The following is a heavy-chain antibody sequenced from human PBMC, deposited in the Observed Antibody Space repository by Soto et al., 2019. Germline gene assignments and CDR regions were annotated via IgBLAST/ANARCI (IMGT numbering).Heavy chain of an antibody. CDR3: AHRVLRAVFGFVTTTAIYFDF. V-gene: IGHV2-5*02. J-gene: IGHJ4*02. CDR2: IYWDDDK. D-gene: IGHD3-3*01. Sequence: QITLNESGPTVVKPTETLTLTCTFSGFSLTTSGVGVGWVRQSPGKAPEWLAFIYWDDDKRYSTSLKSRLTIAQDTSKNQLLMTTVAVDPAHTSLYSSAHRVLRAVFGFVTTTAIYFDFWGQGTPVVVSS. CDR1: GFSLTTSGVG.